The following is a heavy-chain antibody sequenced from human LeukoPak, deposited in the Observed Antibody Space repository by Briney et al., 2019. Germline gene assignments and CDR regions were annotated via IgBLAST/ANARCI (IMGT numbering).Heavy chain of an antibody. CDR3: ARRMIVANNWFDP. J-gene: IGHJ5*02. V-gene: IGHV1-2*02. Sequence: WASVKVSCKASGYTFTGYYMHWVRQAPGQGLEWMGWINPNSGGTNYAQKFQGRVTMTRDTSISTAYMELSRLRSDDTAVYYCARRMIVANNWFDPWGQGTLVTVSS. CDR2: INPNSGGT. D-gene: IGHD3-22*01. CDR1: GYTFTGYY.